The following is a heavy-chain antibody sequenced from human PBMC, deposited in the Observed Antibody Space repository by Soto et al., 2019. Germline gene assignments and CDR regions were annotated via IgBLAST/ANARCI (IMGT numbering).Heavy chain of an antibody. CDR1: GGSISSGGYY. Sequence: TLSLTCTVSGGSISSGGYYWSWIRQHPGKGLEWIGYIYYSGSTYYNPSLKSRVTISVDTSKNQFSLKLSSVTAADTAVYYCARGPSGDPYYFDYWGQGTLVTLSS. V-gene: IGHV4-31*03. J-gene: IGHJ4*02. CDR2: IYYSGST. D-gene: IGHD7-27*01. CDR3: ARGPSGDPYYFDY.